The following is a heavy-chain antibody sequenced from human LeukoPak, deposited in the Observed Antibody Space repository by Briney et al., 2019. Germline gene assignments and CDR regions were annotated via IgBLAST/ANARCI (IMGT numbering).Heavy chain of an antibody. V-gene: IGHV1-2*02. CDR2: INPNSGVT. Sequence: GASVKVSCKASGYTFTGYYMHWVRQAPGQGLEWMGWINPNSGVTNYAQKFQGGVTMTRDTSISTAYMELSRLRSDDTAVYYCARGLPYVSPEKSPADYWGQGTLVTVSS. CDR3: ARGLPYVSPEKSPADY. CDR1: GYTFTGYY. J-gene: IGHJ4*02. D-gene: IGHD1-14*01.